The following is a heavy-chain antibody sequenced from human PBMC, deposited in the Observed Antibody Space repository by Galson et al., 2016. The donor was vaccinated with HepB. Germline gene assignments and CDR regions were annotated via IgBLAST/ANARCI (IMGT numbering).Heavy chain of an antibody. D-gene: IGHD3-10*01. V-gene: IGHV4-39*01. CDR1: GGSISSSSYY. J-gene: IGHJ4*02. CDR3: ARRRVLLWFGDLQYHDY. CDR2: INYSGTT. Sequence: SETLSLTCTVSGGSISSSSYYWGWIRQPPGKGLEWIGNINYSGTTDYNPSLESRVTISVDTSKNQFSLNLNSVTAADTAVYYCARRRVLLWFGDLQYHDYWGRGTLVTVSS.